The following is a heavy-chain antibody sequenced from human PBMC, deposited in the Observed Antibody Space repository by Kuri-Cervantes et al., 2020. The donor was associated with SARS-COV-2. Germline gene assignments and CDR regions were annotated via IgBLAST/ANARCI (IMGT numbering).Heavy chain of an antibody. CDR1: GYTFTSYY. J-gene: IGHJ6*03. CDR3: ARGPSNIVVVPAAIPENYYYYYMDV. CDR2: INPSGGST. V-gene: IGHV1-46*01. Sequence: ASVKVSCKASGYTFTSYYMHWVRQAPGQGLEWMGIINPSGGSTSYAQKFQGRVTMTRNTSISTAYMELSSLRSEDTAVYYCARGPSNIVVVPAAIPENYYYYYMDVWGKGTTVTVSS. D-gene: IGHD2-2*02.